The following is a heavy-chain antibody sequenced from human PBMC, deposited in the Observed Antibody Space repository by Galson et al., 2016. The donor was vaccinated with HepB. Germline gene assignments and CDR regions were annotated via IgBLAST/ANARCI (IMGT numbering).Heavy chain of an antibody. CDR3: ARVIRSGYSLYYFDY. Sequence: SETLSLTCTVSGGFSSTYYWSWIRQPPGKGLEWIGYISYSGSTNYNPSLKSRVTMSVDTSKNQFSLRLTSVTAADTAIYYCARVIRSGYSLYYFDYWGQGALVTVSS. D-gene: IGHD3-22*01. CDR1: GGFSSTYY. J-gene: IGHJ4*02. CDR2: ISYSGST. V-gene: IGHV4-59*01.